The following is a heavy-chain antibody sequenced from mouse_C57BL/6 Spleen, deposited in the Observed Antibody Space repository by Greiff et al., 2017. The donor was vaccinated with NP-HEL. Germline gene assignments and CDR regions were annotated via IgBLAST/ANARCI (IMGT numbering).Heavy chain of an antibody. V-gene: IGHV1-85*01. CDR2: IYPRDGST. CDR1: GYTFTSYD. D-gene: IGHD2-4*01. CDR3: AREDYDDYYAMDY. Sequence: QVQLQQSGPELVKPGASVKLSCKASGYTFTSYDINWVKQRPGQGLEWIGWIYPRDGSTRYNEKFKGKATLTVDTSSSTAYMELHSLTSEDSAVYFCAREDYDDYYAMDYWGQGTSVTVSS. J-gene: IGHJ4*01.